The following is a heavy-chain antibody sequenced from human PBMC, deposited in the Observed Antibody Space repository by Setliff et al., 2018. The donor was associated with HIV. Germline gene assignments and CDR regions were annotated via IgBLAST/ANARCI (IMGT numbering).Heavy chain of an antibody. V-gene: IGHV1-8*01. Sequence: ASVKVSCKASATFTNVDIHWLRRATGQGLEWMGWMNPNSGVSGYGQKFQGRVTMTRDTSISTAYMELSSLTSEETAVYYCARGKGVGGVIITGGLDVWGKGTTVTVSS. J-gene: IGHJ6*04. CDR2: MNPNSGVS. CDR1: ATFTNVD. D-gene: IGHD3-10*01. CDR3: ARGKGVGGVIITGGLDV.